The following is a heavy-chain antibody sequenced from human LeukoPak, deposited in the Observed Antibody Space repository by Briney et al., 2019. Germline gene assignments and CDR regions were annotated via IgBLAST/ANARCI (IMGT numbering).Heavy chain of an antibody. CDR2: INPSGST. CDR1: DGSISSYY. Sequence: SETLSLTCTVSDGSISSYYWSWIRQPAGKGLEWIGRINPSGSTNYNPSLKSRVTMSVDTSKNQFSLRLTSVTAADTAVYYCARTTLAGPVRYLDYWGQGTLVTVSS. D-gene: IGHD6-19*01. J-gene: IGHJ4*02. CDR3: ARTTLAGPVRYLDY. V-gene: IGHV4-4*07.